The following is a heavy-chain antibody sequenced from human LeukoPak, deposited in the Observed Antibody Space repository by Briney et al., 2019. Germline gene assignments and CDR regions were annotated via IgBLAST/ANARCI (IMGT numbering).Heavy chain of an antibody. J-gene: IGHJ6*03. CDR3: ARGDSSGPDYYYYMDV. V-gene: IGHV3-23*01. CDR1: GFTFSTFA. D-gene: IGHD6-19*01. Sequence: GGSLRLSCAASGFTFSTFAMIWVRQPPGKGLEWVSSIFPSGGEIHYADSVRGRFTISRDNSKSTLSLQMNSLRDEDTAVYYCARGDSSGPDYYYYMDVWGKGTTVTISS. CDR2: IFPSGGEI.